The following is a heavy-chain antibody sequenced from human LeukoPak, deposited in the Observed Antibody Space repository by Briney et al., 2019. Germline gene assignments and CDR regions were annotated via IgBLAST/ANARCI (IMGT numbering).Heavy chain of an antibody. V-gene: IGHV3-48*04. D-gene: IGHD3-22*01. CDR1: GFTFSSYS. CDR2: ISSSSSTI. Sequence: PGGSLRLSYAASGFTFSSYSMNWVRQAPGKGLEWVSYISSSSSTIYYADSVKGRFTISRDNAKNSLYLQMNSLRAEDTAVYYCATGGEYYYDSSGYPGYWGQGTLVTVSS. CDR3: ATGGEYYYDSSGYPGY. J-gene: IGHJ4*02.